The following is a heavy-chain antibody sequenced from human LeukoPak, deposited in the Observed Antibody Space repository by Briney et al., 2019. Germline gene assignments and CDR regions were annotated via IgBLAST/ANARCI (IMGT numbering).Heavy chain of an antibody. CDR3: ATIFDL. Sequence: GGSLRLSCAASGFSFTSDWIHWVRQAPGKGLVWVSRIYDSGSGTSYADSVKGRFSISRDTAKNTAYLQMNSLRVDDTAVYYCATIFDLWGQGTLVTVSS. J-gene: IGHJ4*02. V-gene: IGHV3-74*01. CDR1: GFSFTSDW. CDR2: IYDSGSGT.